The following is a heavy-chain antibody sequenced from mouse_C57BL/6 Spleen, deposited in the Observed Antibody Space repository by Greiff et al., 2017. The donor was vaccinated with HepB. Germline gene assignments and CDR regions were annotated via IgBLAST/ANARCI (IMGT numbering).Heavy chain of an antibody. Sequence: QVQLQQSGPELVKPGASVKLSCKASGYTFTSYDINWVKQRPGQGLEWVGWIYPRDGSTKYNEKFKGKATVTVDTSSSTAYVELHSLTSEDAAVYFCARPYFDYWGQGTTVTVSS. CDR2: IYPRDGST. J-gene: IGHJ2*01. V-gene: IGHV1-85*01. CDR3: ARPYFDY. CDR1: GYTFTSYD.